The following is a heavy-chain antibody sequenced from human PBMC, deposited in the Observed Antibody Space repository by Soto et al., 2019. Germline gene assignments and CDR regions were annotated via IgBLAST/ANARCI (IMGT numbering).Heavy chain of an antibody. CDR3: ARMSYFYDKWYFDL. V-gene: IGHV4-30-4*01. J-gene: IGHJ2*01. D-gene: IGHD3-22*01. CDR2: VYYSGTT. CDR1: GASPNQNDYY. Sequence: SETLSHTCTVSGASPNQNDYYRSWFRQTPRKGLKWIGYVYYSGTTDYIPSLKSRLCMSIDKSQNHFTLKLNSVTAADTATFYCARMSYFYDKWYFDLWCRSTLVT.